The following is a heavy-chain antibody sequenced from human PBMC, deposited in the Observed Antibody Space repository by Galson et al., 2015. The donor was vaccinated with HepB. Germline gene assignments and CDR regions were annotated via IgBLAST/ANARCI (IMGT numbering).Heavy chain of an antibody. CDR3: ARAAAGDASFDY. CDR2: ISYDGSNK. D-gene: IGHD6-13*01. J-gene: IGHJ4*02. CDR1: GFTFSSYA. V-gene: IGHV3-30*04. Sequence: SLRLSCAASGFTFSSYARHGGRQAPGKGWEWVAVISYDGSNKYYADSVKGGFTISRDNSKNTLYLQMNSLRAEDTAVYYCARAAAGDASFDYWGQGTLVTVSS.